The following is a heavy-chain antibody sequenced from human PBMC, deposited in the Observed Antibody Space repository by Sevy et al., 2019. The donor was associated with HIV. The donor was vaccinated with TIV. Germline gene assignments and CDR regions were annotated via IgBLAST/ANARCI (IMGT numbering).Heavy chain of an antibody. CDR1: DYTFSTQG. CDR3: ARDWAPGYYYDAIGVKRDYYFDY. CDR2: ISAYNGNT. Sequence: ASVKVSCKASDYTFSTQGFNWVRQAPGQGLEWMGWISAYNGNTKYPQKFQGRVTMTTDTSTSTAYMELRSLTSDDTAVYYCARDWAPGYYYDAIGVKRDYYFDYWGPGTLVTVSS. J-gene: IGHJ4*02. V-gene: IGHV1-18*01. D-gene: IGHD3-22*01.